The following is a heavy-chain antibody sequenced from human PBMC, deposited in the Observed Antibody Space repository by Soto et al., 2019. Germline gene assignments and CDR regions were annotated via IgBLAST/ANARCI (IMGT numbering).Heavy chain of an antibody. D-gene: IGHD5-12*01. CDR1: GYTFTSYG. V-gene: IGHV1-18*04. Sequence: ASVKVSCKASGYTFTSYGISWVRQAPGQGLEWMGWISAYNGNTNYAQKLQGRVTMTTDTSTSTAYMELRSLRSDDTAVYYCAKDRDSGYDPDAFDIWGQGTMVTVSS. CDR3: AKDRDSGYDPDAFDI. J-gene: IGHJ3*02. CDR2: ISAYNGNT.